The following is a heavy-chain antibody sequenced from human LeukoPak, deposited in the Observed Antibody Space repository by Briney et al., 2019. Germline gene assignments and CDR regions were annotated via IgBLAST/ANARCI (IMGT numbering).Heavy chain of an antibody. V-gene: IGHV4-39*02. Sequence: PSETLSLTCTVSGGSIRSGSHYWAWIRQPPGKGLEWIVSIYYSRSTYYNPSLENRVTISIDTSKHHFSLKLSPLTRPDMSLYYCAKRDDSGGNLVDLWGQGTLVTVS. CDR1: GGSIRSGSHY. D-gene: IGHD3-22*01. J-gene: IGHJ4*02. CDR2: IYYSRST. CDR3: AKRDDSGGNLVDL.